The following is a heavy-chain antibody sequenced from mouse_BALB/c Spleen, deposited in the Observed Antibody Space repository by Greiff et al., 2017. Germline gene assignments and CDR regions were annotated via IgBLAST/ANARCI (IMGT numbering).Heavy chain of an antibody. Sequence: EVKLMESGGGLVQPGGSRKLSCAASGFTFSSFGMHWVRQAPEKGLEWVAYISSGSSTIYYADTVKGRFTISRDNPKNTLFLQMTSLRSEDTAMYYCAIITTAYWGQGTLVTVSA. V-gene: IGHV5-17*02. CDR1: GFTFSSFG. D-gene: IGHD1-1*01. CDR3: AIITTAY. J-gene: IGHJ3*01. CDR2: ISSGSSTI.